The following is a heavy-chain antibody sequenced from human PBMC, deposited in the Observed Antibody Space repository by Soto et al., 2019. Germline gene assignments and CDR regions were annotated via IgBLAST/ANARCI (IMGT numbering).Heavy chain of an antibody. CDR1: GGSISSSSYY. J-gene: IGHJ3*02. D-gene: IGHD1-26*01. Sequence: QLQLQESGPGLVKPSETLSLTCTVSGGSISSSSYYWGWIRQPPGKGLEWIGSIYYSGSTYYNPSLKSRVTISVDTSKNPFSLKLSSVTAADTAVYYCARPLVGATVGDAFDIWGQGTMVTVSS. CDR2: IYYSGST. CDR3: ARPLVGATVGDAFDI. V-gene: IGHV4-39*01.